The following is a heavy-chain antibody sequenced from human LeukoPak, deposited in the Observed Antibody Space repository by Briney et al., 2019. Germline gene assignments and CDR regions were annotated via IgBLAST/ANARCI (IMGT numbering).Heavy chain of an antibody. CDR1: GFTFSDYY. CDR2: ISSSGSTI. V-gene: IGHV3-11*01. D-gene: IGHD5-18*01. CDR3: AKVEGYSYGAFDY. J-gene: IGHJ4*02. Sequence: GGSLRLSCAASGFTFSDYYMSWIRQAPGKGLEWVSYISSSGSTIYYADSVKGRFTISRDNSKNTLYLQMNSLRAEDTAVYYCAKVEGYSYGAFDYWGQGTLVTVSS.